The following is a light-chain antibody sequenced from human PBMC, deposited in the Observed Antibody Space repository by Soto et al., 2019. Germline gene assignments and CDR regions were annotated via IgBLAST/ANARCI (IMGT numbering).Light chain of an antibody. CDR3: QSYDSSLSNYV. CDR1: SSNIGADD. J-gene: IGLJ1*01. V-gene: IGLV1-40*01. Sequence: QSVLTQPPSVSGAPGQRVTISCTGSSSNIGADDVHWYQQLPGTAPKLLIYGHSNRPSGVPDRFSGSKSGTSASLAITGLQAEDEADYYCQSYDSSLSNYVFGTGTKVTVL. CDR2: GHS.